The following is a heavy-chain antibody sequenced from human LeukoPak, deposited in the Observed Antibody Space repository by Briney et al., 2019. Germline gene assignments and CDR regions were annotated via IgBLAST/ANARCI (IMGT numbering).Heavy chain of an antibody. Sequence: PGGSLRLSCAASGFTLSSYDMHWVRQATGKGLEWVSAIGTAGDTYYPGSVKGRFTISRENAKNSLYLQMNSLRAGDTAVYYCARGDSSYDAFDIWGQGTMVTVSS. CDR1: GFTLSSYD. CDR2: IGTAGDT. CDR3: ARGDSSYDAFDI. J-gene: IGHJ3*02. D-gene: IGHD6-6*01. V-gene: IGHV3-13*01.